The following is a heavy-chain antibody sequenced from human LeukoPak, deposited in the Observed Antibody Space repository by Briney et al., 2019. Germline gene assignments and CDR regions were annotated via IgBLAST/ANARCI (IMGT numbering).Heavy chain of an antibody. D-gene: IGHD2-21*02. V-gene: IGHV4-34*01. CDR3: ARGGFYCGDDCYVDY. CDR1: GGSLSYYY. Sequence: SETLSLTCAVYGGSLSYYYWSWIRQSPEKGLEWIGEINRSGSTNYNPSLKSRVSISVDTSKNQFSLKLSSVTAADTAVYYCARGGFYCGDDCYVDYWGQGTLVTVS. CDR2: INRSGST. J-gene: IGHJ4*02.